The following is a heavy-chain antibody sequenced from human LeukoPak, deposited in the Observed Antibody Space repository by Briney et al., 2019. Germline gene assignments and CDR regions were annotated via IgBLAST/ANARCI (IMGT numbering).Heavy chain of an antibody. V-gene: IGHV4-34*01. J-gene: IGHJ4*02. D-gene: IGHD3-22*01. CDR3: ARNYYDSSGYQMEGVDY. Sequence: SETLSLTCAVYGGSFSGYYWSWIRQPPGKGLEWIGEINHSGSTNYNPSLKSRVTISVDTSKNQFSLKLSSVTAADTAVYYCARNYYDSSGYQMEGVDYWGQGTLVTVSS. CDR1: GGSFSGYY. CDR2: INHSGST.